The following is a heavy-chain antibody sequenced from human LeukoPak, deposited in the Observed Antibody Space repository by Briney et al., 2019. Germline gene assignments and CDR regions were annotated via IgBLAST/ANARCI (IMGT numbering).Heavy chain of an antibody. Sequence: SETLSLTCTVSGGSISSYYWSWIRQPPGKGLEGIAYIYYSGSTNYNPSRKSRVTISVDTSKNQFSLTLGSVAAADTTLNYCARHSTQDGYDHFHYWGQGTLVTVSS. CDR3: ARHSTQDGYDHFHY. CDR1: GGSISSYY. J-gene: IGHJ4*02. V-gene: IGHV4-59*08. CDR2: IYYSGST. D-gene: IGHD5-18*01.